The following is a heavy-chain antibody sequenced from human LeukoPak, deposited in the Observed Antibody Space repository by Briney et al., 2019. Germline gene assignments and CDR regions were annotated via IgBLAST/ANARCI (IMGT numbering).Heavy chain of an antibody. V-gene: IGHV4-34*01. CDR1: GGSFSGYY. J-gene: IGHJ3*02. Sequence: SETLSLTCAVHGGSFSGYYWSWIRQPPREGVGWMWELNHSGSTNYNPSLKCRVTISVETSKIKSDLKLSSVTATDTAVYYCARDFAFDIWGQGTMVTVSS. CDR2: LNHSGST. CDR3: ARDFAFDI.